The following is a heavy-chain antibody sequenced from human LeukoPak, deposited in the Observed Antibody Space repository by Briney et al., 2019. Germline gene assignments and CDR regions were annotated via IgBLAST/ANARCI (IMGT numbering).Heavy chain of an antibody. Sequence: PSETLSLTCTVSGGSISSGDYYWSWIRQPPGKSLEWIGYISYSGSTNYNPSLKSRVTISVDTSKNQFSLKLSSVTAADTAVYYCARDFSGSSYFDFWGQGSLVTVSS. CDR1: GGSISSGDYY. CDR3: ARDFSGSSYFDF. V-gene: IGHV4-61*08. D-gene: IGHD1-26*01. CDR2: ISYSGST. J-gene: IGHJ4*02.